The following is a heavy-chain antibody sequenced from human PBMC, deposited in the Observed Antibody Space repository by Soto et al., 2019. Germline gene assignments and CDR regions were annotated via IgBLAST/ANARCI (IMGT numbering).Heavy chain of an antibody. Sequence: GKGLEWIGYIYYSGSTNYNPSLKSRVTISVDTSKNQFSLKLSSVTAADTAVYYCASLWDYSEEGHYFMAVRGNGTTVPVSS. V-gene: IGHV4-59*08. CDR3: ASLWDYSEEGHYFMAV. CDR2: IYYSGST. J-gene: IGHJ6*03. D-gene: IGHD4-4*01.